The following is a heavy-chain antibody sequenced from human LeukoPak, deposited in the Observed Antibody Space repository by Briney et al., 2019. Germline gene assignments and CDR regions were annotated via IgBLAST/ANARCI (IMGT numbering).Heavy chain of an antibody. CDR1: GFTFSSYS. V-gene: IGHV3-21*04. CDR3: AKDGGFWSGYYPY. Sequence: PVGSLRLSCAASGFTFSSYSMNWVRQAPGKGLEWVSSISSSSSYIYYADSVKGRFTISRDNDKNSLYLQMNSLRAEDTAVYYCAKDGGFWSGYYPYWGQGTLVTVSS. CDR2: ISSSSSYI. D-gene: IGHD3-3*01. J-gene: IGHJ4*02.